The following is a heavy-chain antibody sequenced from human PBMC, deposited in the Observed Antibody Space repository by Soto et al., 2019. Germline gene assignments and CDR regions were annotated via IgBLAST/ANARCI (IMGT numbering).Heavy chain of an antibody. CDR1: GFTFGDYA. CDR3: TRDQIVLVVAATNFDY. Sequence: GGSLRLSCTASGFTFGDYAMSWFRQAPGKGLEWVGFIRSKAYGGTTEYAASVKGRFTISRDDSKSIAYLQMNSLKTEDTAVYYCTRDQIVLVVAATNFDYWGQGTLVTVSS. CDR2: IRSKAYGGTT. D-gene: IGHD2-15*01. J-gene: IGHJ4*02. V-gene: IGHV3-49*03.